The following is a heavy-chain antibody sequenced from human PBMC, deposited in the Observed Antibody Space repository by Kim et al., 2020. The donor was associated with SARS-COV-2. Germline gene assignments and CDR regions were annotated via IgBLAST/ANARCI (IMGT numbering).Heavy chain of an antibody. CDR3: ARVSVSDSGWPGDYYYYGMDV. J-gene: IGHJ6*02. Sequence: ASVKVSCKASGYTFTSYGISWVRQAPGQGLEWMGWISAYNGNTNYAQKLQGRVTMTTDTSTSTAYMELRSLRSDHTAVYYCARVSVSDSGWPGDYYYYGMDVWGQGTTVTVSS. V-gene: IGHV1-18*01. CDR2: ISAYNGNT. CDR1: GYTFTSYG. D-gene: IGHD6-19*01.